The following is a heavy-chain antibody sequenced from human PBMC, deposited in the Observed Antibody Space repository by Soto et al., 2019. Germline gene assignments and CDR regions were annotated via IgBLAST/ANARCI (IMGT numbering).Heavy chain of an antibody. J-gene: IGHJ4*02. CDR3: ARDPPLPAAMVD. V-gene: IGHV4-4*02. D-gene: IGHD2-2*01. CDR2: IYHSGST. CDR1: GGSISSSNW. Sequence: QVQLQESGPGLVKPSGTLSLTCAVSGGSISSSNWWSWVRQPPGKGLEWIGEIYHSGSTNYNPSLTRRVTISVDTSKNQFSLQLSSVTAADTALYYCARDPPLPAAMVDWGQGTLVTVSS.